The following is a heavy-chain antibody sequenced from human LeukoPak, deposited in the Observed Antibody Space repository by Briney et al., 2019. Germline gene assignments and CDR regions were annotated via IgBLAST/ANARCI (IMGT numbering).Heavy chain of an antibody. D-gene: IGHD2-15*01. CDR2: INPSGGST. J-gene: IGHJ1*01. Sequence: WASVKVSCKASGYTFTSYYMHWVRQAPGQGLEWMGIINPSGGSTSYAQKFQGRVTMTRDTSTSTVYMELSSLRSEDTAVYYCASPNCSGGSCYGPNAEYFQHWGQGTLVTVSS. CDR3: ASPNCSGGSCYGPNAEYFQH. CDR1: GYTFTSYY. V-gene: IGHV1-46*01.